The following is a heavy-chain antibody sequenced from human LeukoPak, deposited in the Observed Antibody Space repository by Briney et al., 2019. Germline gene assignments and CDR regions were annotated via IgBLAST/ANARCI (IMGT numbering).Heavy chain of an antibody. CDR1: GFTFSSYT. D-gene: IGHD3-22*01. CDR3: ARAWSSGYSGAFDI. J-gene: IGHJ3*02. Sequence: GGSLRLSCAASGFTFSSYTMNWVRQAPGKGLEWVSSISSSSSYIYYADSVKGRFTISRDNSRNTLYLQMNSLRPEDTAVYYCARAWSSGYSGAFDIWGQGAMVTVSS. V-gene: IGHV3-21*01. CDR2: ISSSSSYI.